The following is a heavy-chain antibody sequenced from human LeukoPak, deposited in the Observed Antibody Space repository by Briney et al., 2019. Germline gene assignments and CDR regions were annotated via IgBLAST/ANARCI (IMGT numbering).Heavy chain of an antibody. V-gene: IGHV1-69*05. CDR3: ATHSSGSNTYYYYYMDV. CDR1: GYSFTSCF. CDR2: IIPIFGTA. J-gene: IGHJ6*03. D-gene: IGHD6-19*01. Sequence: SVKVSCKASGYSFTSCFIHWLRQAPGQGLEWMGRIIPIFGTANYAQKFQGRVTITTDESTSTAYMELSSLRSEDTAVYYCATHSSGSNTYYYYYMDVWGKGTTVTVSS.